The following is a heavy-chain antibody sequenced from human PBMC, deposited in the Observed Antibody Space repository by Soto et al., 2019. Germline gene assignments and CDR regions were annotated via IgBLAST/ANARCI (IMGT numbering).Heavy chain of an antibody. V-gene: IGHV6-1*01. CDR3: ARDPPDFNSGFDS. CDR2: AYYRSRWHY. D-gene: IGHD1-26*01. Sequence: SETLSLTCAICGDSVSNNGATWNWIRQSPSRGLEWLGRAYYRSRWHYDYATSVRSRITINPDTSKNQFSLQLSSVTPEDTAVYYCARDPPDFNSGFDSWGQGSLVTVSS. CDR1: GDSVSNNGAT. J-gene: IGHJ4*02.